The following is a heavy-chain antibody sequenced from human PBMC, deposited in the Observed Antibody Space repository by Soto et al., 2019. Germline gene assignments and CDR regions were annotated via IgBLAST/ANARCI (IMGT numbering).Heavy chain of an antibody. CDR3: ARVRGQKNYYYGMDV. CDR1: GGSFRGYY. V-gene: IGHV4-34*01. J-gene: IGHJ6*02. Sequence: SETLSLTCAVYGGSFRGYYWSWIRQPPGKGLEWIGEINHSGSTNYNPSLKSRVTISVDTSKNQFSLKLSSVTAADTAVYYCARVRGQKNYYYGMDVWGQGTTVTSP. CDR2: INHSGST.